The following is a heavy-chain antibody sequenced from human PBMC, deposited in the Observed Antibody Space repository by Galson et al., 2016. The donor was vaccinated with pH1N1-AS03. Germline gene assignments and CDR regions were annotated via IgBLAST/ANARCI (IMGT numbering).Heavy chain of an antibody. CDR3: ARRYYFDY. CDR2: IDPSGGPT. V-gene: IGHV1-46*01. D-gene: IGHD3-16*02. Sequence: SCKASGYTLTRYSMHWVRQAPGQGLEWMGIIDPSGGPTTYAPKFQGRITITTDTSTSTVYMELVSLRYEDTAVYYCARRYYFDYWGQGTLVTVSS. CDR1: GYTLTRYS. J-gene: IGHJ4*02.